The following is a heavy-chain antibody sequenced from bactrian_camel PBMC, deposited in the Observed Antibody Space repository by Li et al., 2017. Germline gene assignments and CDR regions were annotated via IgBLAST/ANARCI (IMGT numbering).Heavy chain of an antibody. CDR1: GYTQRERGKC. CDR2: VWTAGGST. D-gene: IGHD5*01. Sequence: QLVESGGGSVQSGGSLRLSCASAGYTQRERGKCMGWFRQAPGKEREGVAAVWTAGGSTSYADSVKGRFTMSQDNAKNSVYLQMNSLKPEDTAMYYCAASTRVGDCFVCRIGRYDYDYEGQGTQVTVS. J-gene: IGHJ4*01. V-gene: IGHV3S25*01. CDR3: AASTRVGDCFVCRIGRYDYDY.